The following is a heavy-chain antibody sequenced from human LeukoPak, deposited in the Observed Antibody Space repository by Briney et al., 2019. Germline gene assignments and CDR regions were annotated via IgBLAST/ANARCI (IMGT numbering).Heavy chain of an antibody. J-gene: IGHJ4*02. V-gene: IGHV3-21*01. CDR1: GFTFSSYS. D-gene: IGHD2-2*01. CDR2: ISSGSSYI. CDR3: ARDCRSSTSCLFDY. Sequence: GGSLRLSCAASGFTFSSYSMNWVRQAPGKGLEWVSSISSGSSYIYYADSVKGRFTISRDNAKNSLYLQMNSLRAEDTAVYYCARDCRSSTSCLFDYWGQGTLVTVSS.